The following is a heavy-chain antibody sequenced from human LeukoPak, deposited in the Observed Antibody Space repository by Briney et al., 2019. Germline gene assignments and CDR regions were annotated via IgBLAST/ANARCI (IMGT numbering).Heavy chain of an antibody. Sequence: GGSLRLSGAASGFTFSSYGMHWIRQAPGKGLEWVAFIRYDGSNKYYADSVKGRFTISRDNSKNTLYLQMNSVRAEDTAVYYCAKDTCSTSCYFWFDPWGQGTLVTVSS. D-gene: IGHD2-2*01. V-gene: IGHV3-30*02. CDR3: AKDTCSTSCYFWFDP. J-gene: IGHJ5*02. CDR1: GFTFSSYG. CDR2: IRYDGSNK.